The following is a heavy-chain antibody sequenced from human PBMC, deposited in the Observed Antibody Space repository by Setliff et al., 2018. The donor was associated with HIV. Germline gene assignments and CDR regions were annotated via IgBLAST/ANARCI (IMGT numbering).Heavy chain of an antibody. CDR1: GGSIGSSSYY. D-gene: IGHD6-13*01. V-gene: IGHV4-39*07. Sequence: PSETLSLTCTVSGGSIGSSSYYWGWIRQPPGMGLEWIGSISNDWTTAYNPSLKSRVVISVDTSKNQFSLKLNSVTAADTAVYYCARGTRSSLNWFDPWGQGTLVTVSS. CDR2: ISNDWTT. CDR3: ARGTRSSLNWFDP. J-gene: IGHJ5*02.